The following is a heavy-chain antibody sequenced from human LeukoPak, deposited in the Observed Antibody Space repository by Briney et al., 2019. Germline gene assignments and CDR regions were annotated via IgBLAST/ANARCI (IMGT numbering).Heavy chain of an antibody. D-gene: IGHD6-13*01. CDR1: GGSISSGGYS. V-gene: IGHV4-30-2*01. Sequence: SETLSLTCAVSGGSISSGGYSWSWTRQPPGKGLEWIGYIYHSGSTYYNPSLKSRVTISVDRSKNQFSLKLSSVTAAETAVYYCARASSSIAAAGSLPYYYYYGMDVWGQGTTVTVSS. J-gene: IGHJ6*02. CDR2: IYHSGST. CDR3: ARASSSIAAAGSLPYYYYYGMDV.